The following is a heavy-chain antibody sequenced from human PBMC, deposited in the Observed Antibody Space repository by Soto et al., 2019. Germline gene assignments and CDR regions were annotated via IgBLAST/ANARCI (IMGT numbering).Heavy chain of an antibody. CDR2: IKLDGSEK. J-gene: IGHJ4*02. Sequence: GGSLRLSCAGSGFTFSSYWMNWVRQAPGKGLEWVANIKLDGSEKKYVDSLKGRFTISRDNAKKSVFLQMNSLTAEDTAVYYCARDGGYSGYDYFDYWGQGALVTVSS. V-gene: IGHV3-7*01. CDR1: GFTFSSYW. D-gene: IGHD5-12*01. CDR3: ARDGGYSGYDYFDY.